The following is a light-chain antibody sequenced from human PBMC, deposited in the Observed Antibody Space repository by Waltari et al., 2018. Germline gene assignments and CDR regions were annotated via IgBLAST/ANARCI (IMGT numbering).Light chain of an antibody. CDR1: QGIEND. V-gene: IGKV1-6*02. CDR3: LQDYKYPRT. CDR2: AAS. J-gene: IGKJ1*01. Sequence: AIQMTQSPSSLSASVGDRVTISCRASQGIENDLGWYQQKPGTAPKLLIYAASTLQSGVPSRFSGSGSGTDFTLTISSLQPEDFATYYCLQDYKYPRTFGQGTKVEIK.